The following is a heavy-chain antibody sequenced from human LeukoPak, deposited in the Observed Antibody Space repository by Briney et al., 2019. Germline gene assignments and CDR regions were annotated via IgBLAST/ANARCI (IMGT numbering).Heavy chain of an antibody. CDR1: GFTFDDYA. CDR3: KKEREMFYYDSSGYYDY. Sequence: GGSLRLSCAASGFTFDDYAMHWVRQAPGKGLEWVSLISGDGGSTYYADSVKGRFTISRDNSKNSLYLQMNSLRTEDTALYYCKKEREMFYYDSSGYYDYGGQGTLVTVSS. D-gene: IGHD3-22*01. CDR2: ISGDGGST. J-gene: IGHJ4*02. V-gene: IGHV3-43*02.